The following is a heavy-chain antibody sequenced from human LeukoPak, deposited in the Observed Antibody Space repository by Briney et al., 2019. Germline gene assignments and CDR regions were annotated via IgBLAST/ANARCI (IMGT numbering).Heavy chain of an antibody. V-gene: IGHV3-30*18. J-gene: IGHJ4*02. CDR2: ISYDGSNK. CDR1: GFTSSTYG. Sequence: PGGSLRLSCAASGFTSSTYGMHWVRQAPGKGLEWVAVISYDGSNKYYVDSVKGRFTISRDNSKNTLDLQMNSLRAEDTAVYYCAKELHKTTWYSHWGQGTLVTVSS. CDR3: AKELHKTTWYSH. D-gene: IGHD2-15*01.